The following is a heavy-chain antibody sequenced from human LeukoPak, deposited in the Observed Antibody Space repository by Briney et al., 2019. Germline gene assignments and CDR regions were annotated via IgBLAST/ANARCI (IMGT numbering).Heavy chain of an antibody. CDR1: GFTFSSYA. CDR3: ARDKSE. CDR2: IYSGGST. Sequence: GGSLRLSCAASGFTFSSYAMSWVRQAPGKGLEWVSIIYSGGSTFYADSVKGRFTISRDNSKNTLYLQMNSLKTEDTAVYYCARDKSEWGQGTLVIVSS. V-gene: IGHV3-53*01. J-gene: IGHJ4*02.